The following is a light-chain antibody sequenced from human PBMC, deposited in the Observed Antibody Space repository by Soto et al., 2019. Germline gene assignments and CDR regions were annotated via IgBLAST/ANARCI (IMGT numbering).Light chain of an antibody. CDR2: GAS. V-gene: IGKV3-15*01. Sequence: EIVLTQSPATLSLSPGERATLSCRASQSVRNKLAWYQQKPGQGPRLLIYGASTRATGIPGRFSGSGSETEFTLTISSLQSEDFAVYYCQQYNNWPRTFGQGTKVDIK. CDR3: QQYNNWPRT. J-gene: IGKJ1*01. CDR1: QSVRNK.